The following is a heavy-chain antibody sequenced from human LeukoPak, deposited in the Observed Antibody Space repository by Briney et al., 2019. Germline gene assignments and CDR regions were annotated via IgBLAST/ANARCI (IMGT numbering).Heavy chain of an antibody. J-gene: IGHJ6*03. V-gene: IGHV4-34*01. Sequence: SETLSLTCAVYGGSFSGYYWSWIRQPPGKGLEWIGEINHSGSTNYNPSLKSRVTISVDTSKNQFSLKLSSVTAADTAVYYCARGRGVVTATYYYYYYMDVCVKGTTVTVSS. CDR1: GGSFSGYY. CDR3: ARGRGVVTATYYYYYYMDV. CDR2: INHSGST. D-gene: IGHD2-21*02.